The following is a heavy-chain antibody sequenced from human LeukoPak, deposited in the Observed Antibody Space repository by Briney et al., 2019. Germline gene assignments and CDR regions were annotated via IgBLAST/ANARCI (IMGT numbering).Heavy chain of an antibody. CDR1: GYTFTDYY. CDR2: INSNSGGT. CDR3: ARDWGKSYYDSCGYPEYFQH. D-gene: IGHD3-22*01. J-gene: IGHJ1*01. V-gene: IGHV1-2*02. Sequence: AAVKVSCKASGYTFTDYYIHWVRQAPGQGLEGMGWINSNSGGTNYAQKFQGRGTVTRDTVISTAYLEVSGMGPDDAAVYYCARDWGKSYYDSCGYPEYFQHWGQGTLVTVSS.